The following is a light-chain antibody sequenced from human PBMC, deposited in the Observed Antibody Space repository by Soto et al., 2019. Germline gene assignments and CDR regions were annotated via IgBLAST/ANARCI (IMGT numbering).Light chain of an antibody. V-gene: IGKV1-5*03. J-gene: IGKJ1*01. CDR1: QSISRW. Sequence: DIQMTQSPSTLSASVGDTVTITRRASQSISRWLAWYQQKPGKAPKLLIYKASSLESGVPSRFSGSGSGTDFTPTISSLQPEDVATYYCQKYNIAPSWTFGQGTKVDIK. CDR2: KAS. CDR3: QKYNIAPSWT.